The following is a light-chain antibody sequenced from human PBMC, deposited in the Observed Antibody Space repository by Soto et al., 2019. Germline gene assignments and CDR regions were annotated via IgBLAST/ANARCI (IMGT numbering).Light chain of an antibody. V-gene: IGKV1-5*03. CDR3: HQYNTYWT. J-gene: IGKJ1*01. CDR2: KAS. Sequence: DIQMTQSPSTLSASVGDRVTITCRASQSIYDWLAWYQQKPGKAPKLLIYKASNLESGVPSRFSGSASGTEFTLTISSLQPDDFPTYYCHQYNTYWTFGQGTKVEIK. CDR1: QSIYDW.